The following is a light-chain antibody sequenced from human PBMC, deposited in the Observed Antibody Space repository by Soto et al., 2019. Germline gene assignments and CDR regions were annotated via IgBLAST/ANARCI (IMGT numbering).Light chain of an antibody. V-gene: IGKV1-5*03. CDR2: KAS. CDR1: QNVSNW. J-gene: IGKJ2*01. CDR3: QQYSKEST. Sequence: DVEMTQSPSTLPTSIADRVTINCRASQNVSNWLAWYQQKPGKAPKLLIYKASRLESGVPSRFSASGSGTDFTLTINSLQSDDFATYFCQQYSKESTFGQGTKLEIK.